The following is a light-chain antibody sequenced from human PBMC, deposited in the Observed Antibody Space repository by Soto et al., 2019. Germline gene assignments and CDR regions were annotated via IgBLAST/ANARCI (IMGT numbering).Light chain of an antibody. Sequence: QSALTQPASVSGSPGQSITISSTGTSSDVGGYNYVSWYQQHPGKAPKLMIYDVSNRPSGVSNRFSGSKSGNTASLTISGLQAEDEADYYCCSYTSSSTPVVFGGGTKLTVL. V-gene: IGLV2-14*03. J-gene: IGLJ2*01. CDR1: SSDVGGYNY. CDR3: CSYTSSSTPVV. CDR2: DVS.